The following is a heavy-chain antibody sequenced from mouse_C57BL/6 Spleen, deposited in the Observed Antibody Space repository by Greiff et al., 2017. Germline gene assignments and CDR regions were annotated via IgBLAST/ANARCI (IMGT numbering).Heavy chain of an antibody. J-gene: IGHJ4*01. V-gene: IGHV1-64*01. D-gene: IGHD2-12*01. CDR1: GYTFTSYW. CDR2: IHPNSGSN. Sequence: VQLQQPGAELVKPGASVKLSCKASGYTFTSYWMHWVKQRPGQGLEWIGMIHPNSGSNNNNETFKSKATLTVDKSSSTAYMQLSSLTSEYSAVYYCARSGTRNYTSMDYWGQGTSVTVSS. CDR3: ARSGTRNYTSMDY.